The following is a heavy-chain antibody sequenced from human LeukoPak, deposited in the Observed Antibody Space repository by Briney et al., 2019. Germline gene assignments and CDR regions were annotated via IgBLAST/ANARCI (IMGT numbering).Heavy chain of an antibody. V-gene: IGHV4-34*01. J-gene: IGHJ5*02. CDR1: GGSCDDYY. Sequence: SETLSHTCAVHGGSCDDYYCSWIRQPPGKGLEWIGEIHPHGIFYYNSSLVSRVTISIDTSKTQFSLRLTSVTAADTAFYYCARGRDRSEAGDLWGQGMLLTVSS. CDR2: IHPHGIF. D-gene: IGHD5-24*01. CDR3: ARGRDRSEAGDL.